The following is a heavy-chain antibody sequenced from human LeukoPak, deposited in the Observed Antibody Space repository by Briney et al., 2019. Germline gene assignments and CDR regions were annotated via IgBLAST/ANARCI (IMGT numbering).Heavy chain of an antibody. D-gene: IGHD3-22*01. CDR2: IIPIFGTA. V-gene: IGHV1-69*05. CDR1: GGTFSSYA. J-gene: IGHJ3*02. CDR3: ASPTTYYYDSSGYI. Sequence: SVKVSCKASGGTFSSYAISWVRQAPGQGLEWMGGIIPIFGTADYAQKFQGRVTITTDESTSTAYMELSSLRSEDTAVYYCASPTTYYYDSSGYIWGQGTMVTVSS.